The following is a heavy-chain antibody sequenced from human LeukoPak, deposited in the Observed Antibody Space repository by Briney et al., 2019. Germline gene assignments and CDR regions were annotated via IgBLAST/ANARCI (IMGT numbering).Heavy chain of an antibody. D-gene: IGHD6-19*01. CDR1: GFTFSSYG. V-gene: IGHV3-30*18. CDR2: ISYDGSNK. Sequence: GGSLRLSCAASGFTFSSYGMHWVRQAPGKGLEWVAVISYDGSNKYYADSVKGRFTISRDNSKNTLYLQMNSLRAEDTAVYYCAKDVGAVAVMAAGGYYYSMDVWGQGTTVTVSS. CDR3: AKDVGAVAVMAAGGYYYSMDV. J-gene: IGHJ6*02.